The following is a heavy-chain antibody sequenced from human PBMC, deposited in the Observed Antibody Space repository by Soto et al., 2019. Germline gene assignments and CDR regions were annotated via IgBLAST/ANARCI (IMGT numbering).Heavy chain of an antibody. D-gene: IGHD3-3*01. J-gene: IGHJ6*02. CDR1: GLTFSSYG. CDR3: AKTYYDFWSGYYTMDMDV. CDR2: ISYDGSNK. Sequence: QVQLVESGGGVVQPGRSLRLSCAASGLTFSSYGMHWVRQAPGKGLEWVAVISYDGSNKYYADSVKGRFTISRDNSKNTLYLQMNSLRAEDTAVYYCAKTYYDFWSGYYTMDMDVWGQGTTVTVSS. V-gene: IGHV3-30*18.